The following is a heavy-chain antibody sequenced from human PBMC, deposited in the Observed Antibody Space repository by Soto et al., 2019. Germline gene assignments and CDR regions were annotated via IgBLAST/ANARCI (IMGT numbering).Heavy chain of an antibody. J-gene: IGHJ5*02. CDR2: INHSGST. CDR1: GGSFSGYY. CDR3: ARAGTPIGYSSSKGRNWFDP. Sequence: SETLSLTCAVYGGSFSGYYWSWIRQPPGKGLEWIGEINHSGSTNYNPSLKSRVTISVDTSKNQFSLKLSSVTAADTAVYYCARAGTPIGYSSSKGRNWFDPWGQGTLVTVSS. D-gene: IGHD6-13*01. V-gene: IGHV4-34*01.